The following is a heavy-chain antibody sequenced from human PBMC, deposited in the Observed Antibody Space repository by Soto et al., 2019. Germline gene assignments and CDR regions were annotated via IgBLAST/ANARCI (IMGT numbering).Heavy chain of an antibody. V-gene: IGHV1-69*13. CDR1: GGTFSSYA. CDR3: AREGGYCTNGVGYSTYGMDV. J-gene: IGHJ6*02. Sequence: GASVKVSCKASGGTFSSYAISWVRQAPGQGLEWMGGIIPIFGTANYAQKFQGRVTITADESTSTAYMELSSLRSEDTAVYYCAREGGYCTNGVGYSTYGMDVWGQGTTVTVSS. CDR2: IIPIFGTA. D-gene: IGHD2-8*01.